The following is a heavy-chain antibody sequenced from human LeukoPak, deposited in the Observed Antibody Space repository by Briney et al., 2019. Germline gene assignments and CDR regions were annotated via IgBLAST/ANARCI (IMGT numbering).Heavy chain of an antibody. J-gene: IGHJ4*02. CDR3: AKDLAIPMGGSGSPPY. CDR1: GFTFSSYA. V-gene: IGHV3-23*01. Sequence: GGSLRLSCAASGFTFSSYAMSWVRQAPGKGLEWVSAISGSGGSTYYADYVKGRFTISRDNSKNTLYLQMNSLRAEDTAVYYCAKDLAIPMGGSGSPPYWGQGTLVTVSS. CDR2: ISGSGGST. D-gene: IGHD2-21*01.